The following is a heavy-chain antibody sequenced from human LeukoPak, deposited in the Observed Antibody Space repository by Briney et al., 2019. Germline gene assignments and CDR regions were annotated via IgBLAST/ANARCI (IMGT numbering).Heavy chain of an antibody. CDR2: VYHSGTT. J-gene: IGHJ5*02. D-gene: IGHD1-26*01. Sequence: SGTLSFTCAVSGGSISSSYWWSWVRQPPGKGLEWIGEVYHSGTTNYYPSLKSRVTISIEKSKNQFSLELNSVTPADTAVYYCARGGNYWPQWWFDPWGRGTLVSVSS. V-gene: IGHV4-4*02. CDR1: GGSISSSYW. CDR3: ARGGNYWPQWWFDP.